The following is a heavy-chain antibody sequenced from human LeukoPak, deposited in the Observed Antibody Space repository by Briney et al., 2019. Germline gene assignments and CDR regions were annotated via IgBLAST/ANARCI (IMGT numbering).Heavy chain of an antibody. V-gene: IGHV1-18*01. D-gene: IGHD2-2*02. Sequence: ASVKVSCKASGYTFTSYGISWVRQAPGQGLEWMGWISAYNGSTNYAQKLQGRVTMTTDTSTSTAYMELRSLRSDDTAVYYCARSGDVVVPAAIGYWGQGTLVTVSS. CDR2: ISAYNGST. CDR1: GYTFTSYG. J-gene: IGHJ4*02. CDR3: ARSGDVVVPAAIGY.